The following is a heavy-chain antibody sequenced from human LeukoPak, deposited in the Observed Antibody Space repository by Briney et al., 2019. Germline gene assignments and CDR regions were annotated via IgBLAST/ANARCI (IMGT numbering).Heavy chain of an antibody. D-gene: IGHD2-2*01. CDR1: GGSISSYY. Sequence: SETLSLTCTVSGGSISSYYWGWIRQPPGKGLEWIGSIYYSGRTYYNPSLKSRVTIFVDTSKNQFSLKLNSVTAADTAVYYCARSQATAMVSDYWGQGTLVTVSS. J-gene: IGHJ4*02. CDR2: IYYSGRT. V-gene: IGHV4-39*01. CDR3: ARSQATAMVSDY.